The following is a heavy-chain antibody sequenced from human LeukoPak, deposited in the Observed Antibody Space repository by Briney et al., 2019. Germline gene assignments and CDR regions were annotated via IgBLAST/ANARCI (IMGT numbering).Heavy chain of an antibody. V-gene: IGHV3-7*03. CDR1: GFTFSSYG. CDR3: ASLSSGEDFDY. Sequence: GGSLRLSCAASGFTFSSYGMHWVRQAPGKGLEWVANIKEDGGEKYYVDSVKGRFTISRDNAKNSLYLQMNSLRAEDTAVYYCASLSSGEDFDYWGQGTLVTVSS. J-gene: IGHJ4*02. D-gene: IGHD7-27*01. CDR2: IKEDGGEK.